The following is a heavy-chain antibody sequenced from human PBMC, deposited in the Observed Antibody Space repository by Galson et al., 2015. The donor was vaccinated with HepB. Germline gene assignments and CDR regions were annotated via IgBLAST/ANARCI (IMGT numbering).Heavy chain of an antibody. CDR1: GGTFSSYA. J-gene: IGHJ6*02. CDR3: GWGRGGVVRSGGGMDV. D-gene: IGHD3-22*01. V-gene: IGHV1-69*13. CDR2: IIPIFGTA. Sequence: SVKVSCKASGGTFSSYAISWVRQAPGQGLEWMGGIIPIFGTANYAQKFQGRVTITADESTSTAYMELSSLRSEDTAVYYCGWGRGGVVRSGGGMDVWGQGTTVTVSS.